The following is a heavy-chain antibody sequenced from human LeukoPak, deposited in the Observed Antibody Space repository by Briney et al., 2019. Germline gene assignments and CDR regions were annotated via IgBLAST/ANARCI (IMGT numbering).Heavy chain of an antibody. V-gene: IGHV3-21*01. Sequence: GGSLRLSCAASGFTFSSYSMNWVRQAPGKGLEWVSSIGSSSSFIYYADSVKGRFTISRDNAKNSLYLQMNSLRAEDTAVYYCARDSSLSARRGWFDPWGQGTLVTVSS. J-gene: IGHJ5*02. CDR3: ARDSSLSARRGWFDP. CDR2: IGSSSSFI. CDR1: GFTFSSYS. D-gene: IGHD6-6*01.